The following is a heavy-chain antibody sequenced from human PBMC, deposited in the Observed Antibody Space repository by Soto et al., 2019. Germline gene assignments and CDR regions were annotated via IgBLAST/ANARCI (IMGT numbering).Heavy chain of an antibody. D-gene: IGHD3-10*01. Sequence: PSGTLSLTCTVSGGSISSGGYYWSWIRQHPGKGLEWIGYIYYSGSTYYNPSLKSRVTISVDTSKNQFSLKLSSVTAADTAVYYCARSYVRGVDIRPYYYYAMDVWGQGTTVTVSS. J-gene: IGHJ6*02. CDR1: GGSISSGGYY. CDR2: IYYSGST. V-gene: IGHV4-31*03. CDR3: ARSYVRGVDIRPYYYYAMDV.